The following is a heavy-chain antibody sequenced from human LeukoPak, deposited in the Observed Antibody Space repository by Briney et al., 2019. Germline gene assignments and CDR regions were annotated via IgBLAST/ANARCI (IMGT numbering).Heavy chain of an antibody. CDR1: GLTFSAYG. D-gene: IGHD6-13*01. J-gene: IGHJ3*02. CDR2: TWSDGSVK. CDR3: ASAAGAFDN. V-gene: IGHV3-33*01. Sequence: PGGSLRLSCVAPGLTFSAYGMHWVRQAPGKGLEWVAVTWSDGSVKYYAESVRGRFTISRDNSKNTVYLEMNPLIIEDTALYYCASAAGAFDNWGQGTMITVSS.